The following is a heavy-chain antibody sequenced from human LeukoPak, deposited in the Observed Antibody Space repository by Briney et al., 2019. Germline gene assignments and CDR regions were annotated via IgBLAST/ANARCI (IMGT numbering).Heavy chain of an antibody. D-gene: IGHD3-9*01. CDR3: ASVRRTIYDILTGYYSDYYYYYMDV. Sequence: SETLSLTCTVSGGSISSYYWSWIRQPAGKGLEWIGRIYTSGSTNYNPSLKSRVTMSVDTSKNQSSLKLSSVTAADTAVYYCASVRRTIYDILTGYYSDYYYYYMDVWGKGTTVTVSS. CDR1: GGSISSYY. V-gene: IGHV4-4*07. CDR2: IYTSGST. J-gene: IGHJ6*03.